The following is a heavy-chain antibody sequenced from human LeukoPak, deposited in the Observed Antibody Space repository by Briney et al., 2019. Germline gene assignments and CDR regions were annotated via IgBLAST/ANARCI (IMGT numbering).Heavy chain of an antibody. CDR3: AGHVRVVTAQLYWYFDL. Sequence: PSETLSLTCTVSGDSISNNSYCWGWIRQPPGKGLEWIGSGFYSGSTSYNPSLKSRVAVSVDTSRNQFSLQLSSVTAADTAVYYCAGHVRVVTAQLYWYFDLWGRGTLVTVSS. J-gene: IGHJ2*01. V-gene: IGHV4-39*01. D-gene: IGHD2-21*02. CDR2: GFYSGST. CDR1: GDSISNNSYC.